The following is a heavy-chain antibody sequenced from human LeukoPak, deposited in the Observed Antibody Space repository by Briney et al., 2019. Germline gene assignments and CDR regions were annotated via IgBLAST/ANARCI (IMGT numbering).Heavy chain of an antibody. CDR2: ISSSSSDT. CDR1: GFTFTDWY. V-gene: IGHV3-11*06. J-gene: IGHJ3*02. D-gene: IGHD3-22*01. Sequence: GGSLRLSCAASGFTFTDWYMSWIRQAPGKGLQWLSYISSSSSDTSYADSVRGRFTISRDNAKKSVYLQMNSLRAEDTAVYYCAKPHYYDSSGSYIAGAFDIWGQGTMVTVSS. CDR3: AKPHYYDSSGSYIAGAFDI.